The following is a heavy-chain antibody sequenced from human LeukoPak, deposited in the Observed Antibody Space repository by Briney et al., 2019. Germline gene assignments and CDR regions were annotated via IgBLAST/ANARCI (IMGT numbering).Heavy chain of an antibody. D-gene: IGHD3-22*01. V-gene: IGHV3-23*01. CDR3: VKGGFTYYDD. Sequence: PGGSLRLSCAASGFTFDYSAMTWVRQAPEKGLEWVSTINTGDITFYANSVKGRFTISRDNSKNALFLQMNSLRAEETAIYYCVKGGFTYYDDWGQGTLVTVSS. CDR1: GFTFDYSA. J-gene: IGHJ4*02. CDR2: INTGDIT.